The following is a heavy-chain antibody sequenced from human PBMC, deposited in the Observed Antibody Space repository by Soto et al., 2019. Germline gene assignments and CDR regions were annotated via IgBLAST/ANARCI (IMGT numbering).Heavy chain of an antibody. CDR3: AKLPQYDILPGYLNYFDY. J-gene: IGHJ4*02. V-gene: IGHV3-23*01. CDR1: GFSFSSYA. CDR2: FRGDGTGA. D-gene: IGHD3-9*01. Sequence: EVQLLESGGGLVHPGGSLRLSCAASGFSFSSYAMSWVRQAPGKGLEWVSAFRGDGTGAHYADSVKGRFTISRDNSKNTLYLHMTSLRAEDTAVYYCAKLPQYDILPGYLNYFDYWGQGTLVTVSS.